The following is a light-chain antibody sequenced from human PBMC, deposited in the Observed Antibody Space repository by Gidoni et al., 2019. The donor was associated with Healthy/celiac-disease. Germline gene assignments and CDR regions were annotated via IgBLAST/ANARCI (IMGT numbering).Light chain of an antibody. Sequence: EIVSPQSPSTLSLSPGERATLSCRASQSVSSYFAWYQQKPGQAPRLLIYDAANRATGIPARFSGSGSGTDFTLTISSLEPEDFAVYYCQQRSNWPPLTFGGGTKVEIK. V-gene: IGKV3-11*01. CDR3: QQRSNWPPLT. CDR2: DAA. CDR1: QSVSSY. J-gene: IGKJ4*01.